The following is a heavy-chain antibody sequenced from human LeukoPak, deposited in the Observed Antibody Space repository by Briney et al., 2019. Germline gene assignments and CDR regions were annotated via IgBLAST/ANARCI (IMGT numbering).Heavy chain of an antibody. Sequence: GGSLRLSCAASGFTFSSYAMSWVRQAPGKGLEWVAYISRSSSSKHYADSVKGRFTISRDNAKNSLYLQMNSLRDEDTAVYYCVREDPSEYGSIDYWGQGTLVTVSS. D-gene: IGHD3-10*01. CDR3: VREDPSEYGSIDY. V-gene: IGHV3-48*02. CDR2: ISRSSSSK. CDR1: GFTFSSYA. J-gene: IGHJ4*02.